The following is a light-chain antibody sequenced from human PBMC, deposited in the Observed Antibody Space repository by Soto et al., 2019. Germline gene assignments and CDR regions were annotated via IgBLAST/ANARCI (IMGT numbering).Light chain of an antibody. Sequence: EIVLTQSPGTLSLSQGERATLSCRASQSVSSSYLAWYQQKPGQAPRLLIFGASYRATGIPDRFSGSGSGTDFTLTISRLEPEDFAVYYCQQYGSSPPDFTFGPGTKVDIK. V-gene: IGKV3-20*01. J-gene: IGKJ3*01. CDR2: GAS. CDR3: QQYGSSPPDFT. CDR1: QSVSSSY.